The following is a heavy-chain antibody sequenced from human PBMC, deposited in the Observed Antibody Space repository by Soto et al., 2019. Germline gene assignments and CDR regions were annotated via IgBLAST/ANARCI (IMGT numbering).Heavy chain of an antibody. CDR2: INHSGST. V-gene: IGHV4-34*01. Sequence: SETLSLTCAVYGGSFSGYYWSWIRQPPGKGLEWIGEINHSGSTNYNPSLKSRVTISVDTSKNQFSLKLSSVTAADTAVYYCARDAKSGRIISWYPPTWDYRLDVLGQGTTVT. J-gene: IGHJ6*02. D-gene: IGHD6-13*01. CDR1: GGSFSGYY. CDR3: ARDAKSGRIISWYPPTWDYRLDV.